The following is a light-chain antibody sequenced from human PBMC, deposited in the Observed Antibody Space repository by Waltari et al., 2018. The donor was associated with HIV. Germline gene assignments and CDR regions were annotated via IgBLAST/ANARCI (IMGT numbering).Light chain of an antibody. CDR3: SSYAGSKNFGV. Sequence: QSALTQPPSASGSPGQSVTISCTGTSSDVGGYKYVSWYQQHPGKAPKLIIYEVSPRPSGVPDRCSGSKSGNPASLTVSGLQAEDEADYYCSSYAGSKNFGVFGGGTKLTVL. CDR2: EVS. J-gene: IGLJ2*01. CDR1: SSDVGGYKY. V-gene: IGLV2-8*01.